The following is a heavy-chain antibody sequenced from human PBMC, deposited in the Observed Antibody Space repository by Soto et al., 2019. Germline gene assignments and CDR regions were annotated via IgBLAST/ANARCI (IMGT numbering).Heavy chain of an antibody. CDR1: GFTVSSNY. V-gene: IGHV3-53*01. J-gene: IGHJ4*02. Sequence: PGGSLRLSCAASGFTVSSNYMSWVRQAPGKGLEWVSVIYSGGSTYYADSVKGRFTISRDNSKNTLYLQMNSLRAEDTAVYYCARGRNDYGGSNFDYWGQGTLVTVSS. CDR2: IYSGGST. CDR3: ARGRNDYGGSNFDY. D-gene: IGHD4-17*01.